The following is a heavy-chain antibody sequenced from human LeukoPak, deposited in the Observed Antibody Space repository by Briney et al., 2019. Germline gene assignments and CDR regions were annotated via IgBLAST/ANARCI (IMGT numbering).Heavy chain of an antibody. CDR3: ARDLGSYGSWYPNWFDP. V-gene: IGHV6-1*01. CDR1: GDSVSSNSAA. D-gene: IGHD6-13*01. Sequence: SQTLSLTCAISGDSVSSNSAAWNWIRQSPSRGLEWLGRTYYRSKWYNDYAVSVKSRITINPDTSKNQFSLQLNSVTPEDTAVYYCARDLGSYGSWYPNWFDPWGQGTLVTVSS. J-gene: IGHJ5*02. CDR2: TYYRSKWYN.